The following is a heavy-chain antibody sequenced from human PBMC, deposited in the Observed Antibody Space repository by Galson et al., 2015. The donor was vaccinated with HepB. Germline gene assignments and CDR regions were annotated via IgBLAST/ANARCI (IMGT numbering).Heavy chain of an antibody. J-gene: IGHJ6*03. CDR3: ARDSYCGSAACPPVPDFYYMDV. D-gene: IGHD2-21*01. CDR2: ISANGVST. V-gene: IGHV3-23*01. CDR1: GFSFSSSD. Sequence: SLRLSCAASGFSFSSSDMSWVRQSPWKGLEWVSAISANGVSTYDSDSVTGRFTISRDESKNTLYLQMNSLRTEDTAVHYCARDSYCGSAACPPVPDFYYMDVWGKGTTVTVSS.